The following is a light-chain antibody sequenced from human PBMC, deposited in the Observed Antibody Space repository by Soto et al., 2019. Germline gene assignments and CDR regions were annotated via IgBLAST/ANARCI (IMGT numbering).Light chain of an antibody. Sequence: EIVLTQSPGTLSLSPFEIATLSCMASQSVSSNLAWYQQKPGQAPRLLIYGASTRATGIPARFSGSGSGTEFTLTISSLQSEDFATYYCQQYNSYSPTFGQGTKVDI. CDR2: GAS. J-gene: IGKJ1*01. V-gene: IGKV3-15*01. CDR3: QQYNSYSPT. CDR1: QSVSSN.